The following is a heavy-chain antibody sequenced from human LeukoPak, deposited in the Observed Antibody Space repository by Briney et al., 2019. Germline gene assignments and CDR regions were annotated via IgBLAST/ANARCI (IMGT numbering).Heavy chain of an antibody. CDR1: GFTFSSYG. J-gene: IGHJ6*02. CDR2: IWYDGSNK. D-gene: IGHD3-10*01. CDR3: ARPGRVTMVRGVNPSGMGV. V-gene: IGHV3-33*01. Sequence: GRSLRLSCAASGFTFSSYGMHWVRQAPGKGLEWVAVIWYDGSNKYYADSVKGRFTISRDNSKNTLYLQMNSLRAEDTAVYYCARPGRVTMVRGVNPSGMGVWGQGTTVTVSS.